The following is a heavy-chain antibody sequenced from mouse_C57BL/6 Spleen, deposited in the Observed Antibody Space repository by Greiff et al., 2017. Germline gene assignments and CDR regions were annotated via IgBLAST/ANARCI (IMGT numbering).Heavy chain of an antibody. V-gene: IGHV5-6*01. CDR3: ARDYSNYVFDY. CDR2: ISSGGSYT. Sequence: EVKLVESGGDLVKPGGSLKLSCAASGFTFSSYGMSWVRQTPDKRLEWVATISSGGSYTYYPDSVKGRFTISRDNAKNTLYLQMSSLKSEDTAMYYCARDYSNYVFDYWGQGTTLTVSS. D-gene: IGHD2-5*01. CDR1: GFTFSSYG. J-gene: IGHJ2*01.